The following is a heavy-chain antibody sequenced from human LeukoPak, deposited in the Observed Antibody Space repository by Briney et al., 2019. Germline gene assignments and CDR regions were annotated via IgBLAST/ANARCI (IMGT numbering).Heavy chain of an antibody. V-gene: IGHV5-51*01. Sequence: ESLKISCKVSGYSFTSYCIGWVRQVPGKGLEWMGSIYPGDSGPTYSPSFQGQVTISVDKSINTAYLQWSSLQASDTAMYYCGMSGDRVPLQDDVFDVWGQGTMVTVST. D-gene: IGHD1-26*01. CDR1: GYSFTSYC. J-gene: IGHJ3*01. CDR2: IYPGDSGP. CDR3: GMSGDRVPLQDDVFDV.